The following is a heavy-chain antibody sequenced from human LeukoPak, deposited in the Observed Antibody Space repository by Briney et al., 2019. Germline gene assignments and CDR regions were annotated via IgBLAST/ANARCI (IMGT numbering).Heavy chain of an antibody. CDR2: IYYSGST. Sequence: SETLSLTCTVSGGAISTYYWSRIRQPPGKGLEWIGYIYYSGSTNYNPSLKSRVTISVDTSKNQFSLKLSSVAAADTAVYYCARRNRDRPPTNRYSSGWYFWFDPWGQGTLVTVSS. J-gene: IGHJ5*02. D-gene: IGHD6-19*01. CDR3: ARRNRDRPPTNRYSSGWYFWFDP. CDR1: GGAISTYY. V-gene: IGHV4-59*12.